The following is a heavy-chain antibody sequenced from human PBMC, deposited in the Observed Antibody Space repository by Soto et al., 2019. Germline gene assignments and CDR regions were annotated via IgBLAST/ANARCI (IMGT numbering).Heavy chain of an antibody. CDR1: GGSISSGGYF. J-gene: IGHJ6*02. V-gene: IGHV4-31*01. D-gene: IGHD6-6*01. CDR3: AREGAAPYYYYGMDF. Sequence: QVQLQESGPGLVKPSQTLSLTCTVSGGSISSGGYFWSWIRQQPGKGLEWIGFIYYSGSTYYNPSLKSLVTILVDTSKNQFSLKLSSVTAADTAVYYCAREGAAPYYYYGMDFWGQGTTVTVSS. CDR2: IYYSGST.